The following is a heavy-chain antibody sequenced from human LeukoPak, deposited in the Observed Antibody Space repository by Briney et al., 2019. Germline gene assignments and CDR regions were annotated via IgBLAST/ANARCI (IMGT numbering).Heavy chain of an antibody. CDR3: ARDSGSPQDAFDI. CDR2: ISSGSSFI. CDR1: GFTFSSYS. D-gene: IGHD6-13*01. V-gene: IGHV3-21*01. J-gene: IGHJ3*02. Sequence: GGSLRLSCAASGFTFSSYSMNGVRQAPGKGLEWVSSISSGSSFIYYADSVKGRFTISRDNAKNSLYLQMNSLRAEDTAVYYCARDSGSPQDAFDIWGQGTMVTVSS.